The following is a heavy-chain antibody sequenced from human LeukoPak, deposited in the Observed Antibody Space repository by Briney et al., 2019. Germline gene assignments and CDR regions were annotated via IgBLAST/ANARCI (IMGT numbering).Heavy chain of an antibody. V-gene: IGHV1-46*01. J-gene: IGHJ4*02. Sequence: ASVKVSCKASGYTFTSYHMHWVRQAPGQGLEIMGIINPSGGSTTYAQKFQGRVTMARDTSTSTVYMELSSLRSEDTAVYYCAKLAAAGTAHYYFDYWGQGTLVTVSS. CDR2: INPSGGST. CDR1: GYTFTSYH. CDR3: AKLAAAGTAHYYFDY. D-gene: IGHD6-13*01.